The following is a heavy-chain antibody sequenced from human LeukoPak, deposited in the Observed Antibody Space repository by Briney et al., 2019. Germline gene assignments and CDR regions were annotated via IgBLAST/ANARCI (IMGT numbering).Heavy chain of an antibody. CDR2: ISYTGNT. Sequence: SETLSLTCTVSGGSISPYFWSWIRQPPGKGLEWIGYISYTGNTNYNPFLKSRVTISVDTSKNQFSLQLTSVTAADTAVYYCARDDYRGVTNFDPWGQGTLVTVSS. V-gene: IGHV4-59*01. CDR3: ARDDYRGVTNFDP. D-gene: IGHD3-10*01. J-gene: IGHJ5*02. CDR1: GGSISPYF.